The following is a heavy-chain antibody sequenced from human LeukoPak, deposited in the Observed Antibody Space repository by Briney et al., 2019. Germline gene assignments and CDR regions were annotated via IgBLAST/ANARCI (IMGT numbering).Heavy chain of an antibody. J-gene: IGHJ3*02. CDR2: ISSSGSTI. CDR1: GFTFSVFE. D-gene: IGHD5-18*01. CDR3: ARAGGYSYGRNDAFDI. Sequence: GGSLRLSCAAYGFTFSVFEMNWVRQAPGKGLDWVSYISSSGSTIYYAASVRGRFTISRANAKTSLYLQTHSLRAEDTANYYCARAGGYSYGRNDAFDIWGQGTMVTVSS. V-gene: IGHV3-48*03.